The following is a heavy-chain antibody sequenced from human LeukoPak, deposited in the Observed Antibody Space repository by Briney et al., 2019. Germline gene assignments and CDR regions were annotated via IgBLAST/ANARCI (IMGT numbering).Heavy chain of an antibody. J-gene: IGHJ4*02. V-gene: IGHV3-13*05. CDR2: IGTAGDP. Sequence: PGGSLRLSCAASGFTFSSSSMSWVRQAPGKGLEWVSAIGTAGDPYYPGSVKGRFTVSRENAKNSLYLQMNSLRAGDTAVYYCARGGLGGNFDYWGQGTLVTVSS. CDR1: GFTFSSSS. D-gene: IGHD3-16*01. CDR3: ARGGLGGNFDY.